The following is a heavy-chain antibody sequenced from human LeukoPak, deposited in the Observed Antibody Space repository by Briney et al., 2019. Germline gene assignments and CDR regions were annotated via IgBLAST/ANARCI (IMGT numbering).Heavy chain of an antibody. J-gene: IGHJ4*02. CDR1: GGSISSYY. CDR2: IYYSGST. V-gene: IGHV4-59*01. Sequence: SGTLSLTCTVSGGSISSYYWSWIRQPPGKGLEWIGYIYYSGSTNYNPSLKSRVTISVDTSKNQFSLKLSSVTAADTAVYYCARDTYYDSSGYYGRYFDYWGQGTLVTVSS. D-gene: IGHD3-22*01. CDR3: ARDTYYDSSGYYGRYFDY.